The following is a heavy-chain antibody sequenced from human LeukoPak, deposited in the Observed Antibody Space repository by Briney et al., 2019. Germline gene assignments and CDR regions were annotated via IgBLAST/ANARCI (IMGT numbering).Heavy chain of an antibody. CDR1: GGSISSYY. Sequence: SETLSLTCTVSGGSISSYYWSWIRQPPGKGLEWIGYIYYSGSTNYNPSLKSRVIISVDTSKNQFSLKLSSVTAADTAVYYCARERRTYYYDSSGSFNWFDPWGQGTLVTVSS. J-gene: IGHJ5*02. CDR3: ARERRTYYYDSSGSFNWFDP. D-gene: IGHD3-22*01. CDR2: IYYSGST. V-gene: IGHV4-59*01.